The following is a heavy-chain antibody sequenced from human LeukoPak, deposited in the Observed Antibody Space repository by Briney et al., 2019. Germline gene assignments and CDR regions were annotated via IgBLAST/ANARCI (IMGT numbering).Heavy chain of an antibody. CDR2: ISGSGGST. CDR3: AKSVPDITIFGVVIIPLLYFDY. D-gene: IGHD3-3*01. Sequence: GGSLRLSCAASGFTFSSYAMSWVRQAPGKGLEWVSAISGSGGSTYYADSVKGRFTISRDNSKNTLYLQMNSLRAEDTAVYYCAKSVPDITIFGVVIIPLLYFDYWGQGTLVTVSS. CDR1: GFTFSSYA. V-gene: IGHV3-23*01. J-gene: IGHJ4*02.